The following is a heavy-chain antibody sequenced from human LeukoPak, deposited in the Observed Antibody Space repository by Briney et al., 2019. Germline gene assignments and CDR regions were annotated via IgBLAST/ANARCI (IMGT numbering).Heavy chain of an antibody. D-gene: IGHD3-9*01. V-gene: IGHV3-30*04. CDR2: ISFDGSNK. CDR3: AKDLRYFDAY. Sequence: GSLRLSCAASGFTFSSYAMHWVRQAPGKRLEWVAIISFDGSNKYYADSVKGRLTISRDNSKNTLYLQMNSLRAEDTAVYYCAKDLRYFDAYWGQGTLVTVSS. J-gene: IGHJ4*02. CDR1: GFTFSSYA.